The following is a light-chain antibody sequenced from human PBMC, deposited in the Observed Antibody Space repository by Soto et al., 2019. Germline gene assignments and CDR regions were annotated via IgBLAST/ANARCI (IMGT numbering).Light chain of an antibody. CDR1: QSVSSN. Sequence: EIVMTQSPATLSVSPGERATLSCRASQSVSSNLAWHQQKPGQAPRLLIYGASTRATGLPARFSGSGSGTDFTLTISSLQSEDFAVYYCQQYNTWPPITFGQGTRLEIK. CDR2: GAS. V-gene: IGKV3-15*01. J-gene: IGKJ5*01. CDR3: QQYNTWPPIT.